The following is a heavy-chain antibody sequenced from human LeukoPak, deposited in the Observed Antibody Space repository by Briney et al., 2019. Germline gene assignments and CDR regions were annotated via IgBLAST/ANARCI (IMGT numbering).Heavy chain of an antibody. J-gene: IGHJ4*02. Sequence: GRSLRLSRAASGFTFSSYGMHWVRQAPGKGLEWVTFIWYDGSNKYYADSVKGRFSISRDNSKNTLYLQMNSLRAEDTAVYYCAKEGLSGWSPFDYWGQGTLVTVSS. CDR2: IWYDGSNK. CDR1: GFTFSSYG. CDR3: AKEGLSGWSPFDY. V-gene: IGHV3-33*06. D-gene: IGHD6-19*01.